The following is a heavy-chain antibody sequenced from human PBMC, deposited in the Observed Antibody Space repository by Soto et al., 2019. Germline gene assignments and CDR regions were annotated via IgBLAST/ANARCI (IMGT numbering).Heavy chain of an antibody. D-gene: IGHD6-13*01. J-gene: IGHJ4*02. V-gene: IGHV3-23*01. Sequence: GGSLRLSCTTSAFTFSSHAMPWVRQAPGKGLEWVSGLSGSGGSIYYADSVKGRFTISRDNSMNTLYLQMKSLRAEDTAVYYCAKVSSSWYAGFFDLWGQGT. CDR2: LSGSGGSI. CDR1: AFTFSSHA. CDR3: AKVSSSWYAGFFDL.